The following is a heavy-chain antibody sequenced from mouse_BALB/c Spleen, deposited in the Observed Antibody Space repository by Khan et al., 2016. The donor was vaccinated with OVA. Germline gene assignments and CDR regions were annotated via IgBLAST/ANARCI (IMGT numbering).Heavy chain of an antibody. CDR1: GFSLPSYG. Sequence: QVQLKESGPGLVAPSQSLSITCTVSGFSLPSYGVHWVRQPPGKGLEWLGVIWAGGSTHYNSALLSRLSISKDNSKSQVFLKMNSLQTDDTAMYYCARDTTVESYWYFDVWGAGTTVTVSS. D-gene: IGHD1-1*01. V-gene: IGHV2-9*02. J-gene: IGHJ1*01. CDR2: IWAGGST. CDR3: ARDTTVESYWYFDV.